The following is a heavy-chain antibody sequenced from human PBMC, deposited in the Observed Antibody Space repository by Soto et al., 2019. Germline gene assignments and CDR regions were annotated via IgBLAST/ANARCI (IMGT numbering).Heavy chain of an antibody. CDR1: GGSISSSYW. CDR3: ARYIAASGTYYFDY. Sequence: SETLSLTCAVSGGSISSSYWWSWVRQPPGKGLEWIGEIYHSGSANYNPSLKSRVTISVDNSKNQFSLKLSSVTAADTAVYYCARYIAASGTYYFDYWGQGNLVTVSS. V-gene: IGHV4-4*02. J-gene: IGHJ4*02. CDR2: IYHSGSA. D-gene: IGHD6-13*01.